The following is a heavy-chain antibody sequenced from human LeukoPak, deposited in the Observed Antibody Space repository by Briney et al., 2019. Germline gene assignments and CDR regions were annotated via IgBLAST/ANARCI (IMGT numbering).Heavy chain of an antibody. Sequence: ASVKVSCKASGYTFTGYYMHWVRQAPGQGLEWMGWINPNSGGTNYAQKFQGRVTMTRDTSISTAYMELGRLSSDDTAVYYCARDLGVPAAYYYYYMDVCGNGTTVTVSS. CDR3: ARDLGVPAAYYYYYMDV. CDR1: GYTFTGYY. D-gene: IGHD2-2*01. CDR2: INPNSGGT. V-gene: IGHV1-2*02. J-gene: IGHJ6*03.